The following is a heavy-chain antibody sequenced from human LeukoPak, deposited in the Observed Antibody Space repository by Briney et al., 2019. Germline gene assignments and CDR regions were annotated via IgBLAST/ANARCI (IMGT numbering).Heavy chain of an antibody. CDR2: ISYDGSNK. CDR3: ARDRAFDYYDSSGDAVAFDI. J-gene: IGHJ3*02. D-gene: IGHD3-22*01. CDR1: GFTFSSYA. V-gene: IGHV3-30-3*01. Sequence: GGSLRLSCAASGFTFSSYAMHWVRQAPGKGLEWVAVISYDGSNKYYADSVKGRFTISRDNSKNTLYLQMNSLRAEDTAVYYCARDRAFDYYDSSGDAVAFDIWGQGTMVTVSS.